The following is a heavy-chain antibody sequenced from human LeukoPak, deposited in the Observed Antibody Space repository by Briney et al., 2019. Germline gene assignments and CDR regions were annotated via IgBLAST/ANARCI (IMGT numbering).Heavy chain of an antibody. CDR3: AREGIAVGIFDY. CDR2: YYHSGYT. D-gene: IGHD6-19*01. CDR1: GYSITSGYY. Sequence: KPSETLSLTCAVSGYSITSGYYWGWIRQPPGKGLEWIGNYYHSGYTYYNPSLKSRVTISVDTSTNQFSLKLSSVTAADTAVYYCAREGIAVGIFDYWGQGTLVTVSS. J-gene: IGHJ4*02. V-gene: IGHV4-38-2*02.